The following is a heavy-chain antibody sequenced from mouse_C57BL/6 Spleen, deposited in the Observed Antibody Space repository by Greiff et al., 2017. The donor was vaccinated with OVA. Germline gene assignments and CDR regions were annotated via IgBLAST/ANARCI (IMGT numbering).Heavy chain of an antibody. J-gene: IGHJ2*01. CDR3: ILGEDY. V-gene: IGHV6-6*01. D-gene: IGHD4-1*01. Sequence: EVQVVESGVGLVQPGGSLTLSCAASGFTFSTDWMAWFRQSPEKGLEWVAQIRNKANNHATYDSESVKGRFTISRDDSKSSVYLQMNSLRAEDTGIYYCILGEDYWGQGTTLTVSS. CDR1: GFTFSTDW. CDR2: IRNKANNHAT.